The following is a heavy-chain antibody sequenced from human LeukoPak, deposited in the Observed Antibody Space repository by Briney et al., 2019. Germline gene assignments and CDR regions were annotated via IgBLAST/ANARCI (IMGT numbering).Heavy chain of an antibody. CDR2: ISGDGVST. Sequence: GGSLRLSCTASGFVFEDYAMHWVRQAPGKGLEWVSFISGDGVSTYYAGSVKGRFTISRDNSKNSLYLQMNSLRAEDSALYYCTKDQEDAFDIWGQGTMVTVSS. CDR1: GFVFEDYA. J-gene: IGHJ3*02. V-gene: IGHV3-43D*03. CDR3: TKDQEDAFDI.